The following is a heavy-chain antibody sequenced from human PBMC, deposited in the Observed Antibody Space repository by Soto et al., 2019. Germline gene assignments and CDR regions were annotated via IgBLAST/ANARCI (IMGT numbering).Heavy chain of an antibody. CDR1: GVTFSSHG. CDR2: ISSDGSKE. V-gene: IGHV3-30*18. J-gene: IGHJ4*02. CDR3: VKDAPVLGY. Sequence: QVQLVESGGGVVQPGRSLRLSCAASGVTFSSHGMHWARQAPGKGLEWVALISSDGSKEYYADSVKGRFTISRDNSESAVELPRNCLRAEDTARYCCVKDAPVLGYWGQGTLGTVSS.